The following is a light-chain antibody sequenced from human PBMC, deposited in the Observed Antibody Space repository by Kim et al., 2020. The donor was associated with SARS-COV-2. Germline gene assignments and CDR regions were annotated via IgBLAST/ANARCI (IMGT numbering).Light chain of an antibody. J-gene: IGKJ2*01. V-gene: IGKV1-39*01. CDR3: RQSYSTQYT. CDR2: HAS. Sequence: DIQMTQSPSTLSASVGDRVTITCRASQSISTYLTWYQQKPGKATKLLLNHASSLQSGVPSRFRGSGSGTDFTITISSLQPQDFATYYCRQSYSTQYTFGQGTKLEI. CDR1: QSISTY.